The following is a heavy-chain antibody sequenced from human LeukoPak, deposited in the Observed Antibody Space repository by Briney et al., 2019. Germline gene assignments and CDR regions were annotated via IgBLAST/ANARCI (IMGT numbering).Heavy chain of an antibody. CDR2: LQSDGNNR. V-gene: IGHV3-30*02. CDR3: AKNWATYYFDY. J-gene: IGHJ4*02. D-gene: IGHD3-16*01. Sequence: GGSLRLSYAASGFTLSRYAMHWVRQAPGKGPEWVAFLQSDGNNRYYADSVKGRFTISSDNSKNTLFLQMSSLRAEDTAVYYCAKNWATYYFDYWGQGTLVTVSS. CDR1: GFTLSRYA.